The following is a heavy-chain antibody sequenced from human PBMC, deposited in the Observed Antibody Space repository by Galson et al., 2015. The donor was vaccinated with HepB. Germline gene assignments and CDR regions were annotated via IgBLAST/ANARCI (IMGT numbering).Heavy chain of an antibody. Sequence: SLRLSCAASGFTFSSYGMHWVRQAPGKGLEWVAVISYDGSNKYYADSVKGRFTISRDNSKNTLYLQMNSLRAEDTAVYYCVRAVGDSWFDPWGQGTLVTVSS. CDR3: VRAVGDSWFDP. J-gene: IGHJ5*02. D-gene: IGHD3-16*01. V-gene: IGHV3-30*03. CDR2: ISYDGSNK. CDR1: GFTFSSYG.